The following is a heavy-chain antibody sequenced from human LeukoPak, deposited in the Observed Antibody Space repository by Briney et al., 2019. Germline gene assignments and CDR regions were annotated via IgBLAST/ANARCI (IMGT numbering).Heavy chain of an antibody. Sequence: GGSLRLSCAASGFTFSRYGMSWVRQAPGKGLELVSAISGSGGRTYYADSVKGRFTISRDNAKNTLYLQMNSLRAEDTAVYYCAREGRYCSGGSCYAGAFDIWGQGTMVTVSS. CDR1: GFTFSRYG. V-gene: IGHV3-23*01. CDR3: AREGRYCSGGSCYAGAFDI. D-gene: IGHD2-15*01. CDR2: ISGSGGRT. J-gene: IGHJ3*02.